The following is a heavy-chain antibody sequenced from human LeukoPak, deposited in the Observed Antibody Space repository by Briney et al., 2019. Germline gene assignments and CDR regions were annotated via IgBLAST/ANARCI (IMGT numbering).Heavy chain of an antibody. CDR3: ARGDTIFEVVMPGGKAFDI. Sequence: PSQTLSLTCTVSGGSISSGDYYWGWIRQPPGKGLEWIGYIYYSGSTYYYPSLQSRVTISVDTSKNQFSLKLNSVTAADTAVYYCARGDTIFEVVMPGGKAFDIWGQGAMVTVSS. CDR2: IYYSGST. D-gene: IGHD3-3*01. J-gene: IGHJ3*02. CDR1: GGSISSGDYY. V-gene: IGHV4-30-4*08.